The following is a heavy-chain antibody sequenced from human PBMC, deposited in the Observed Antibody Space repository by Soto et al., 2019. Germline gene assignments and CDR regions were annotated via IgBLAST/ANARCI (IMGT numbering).Heavy chain of an antibody. CDR1: GYTFTSYY. D-gene: IGHD3-22*01. J-gene: IGHJ4*02. CDR3: ARQYYDSSGYSIDY. CDR2: INPSGGST. Sequence: ASVKVSCKASGYTFTSYYMHWVRQAPGQGLEWMGIINPSGGSTYYNPSLKSRVTISVDTSKNQFSLKLSSVTAADTAVYYCARQYYDSSGYSIDYWGQGALVTVSS. V-gene: IGHV1-46*01.